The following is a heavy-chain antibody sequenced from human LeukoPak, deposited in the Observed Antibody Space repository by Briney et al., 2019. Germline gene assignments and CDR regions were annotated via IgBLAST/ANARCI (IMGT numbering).Heavy chain of an antibody. V-gene: IGHV1-2*02. CDR1: GYSFNDKY. Sequence: ASVKVSCKASGYSFNDKYLHWVRQAPGQGLEWMGWINPNSGDTNYAQKSQGRVTMTRDTSISTAYMELSRLRSDDTAVYYCARGVGPRYFDLWGRGTLVTVSS. CDR2: INPNSGDT. J-gene: IGHJ2*01. CDR3: ARGVGPRYFDL. D-gene: IGHD1-26*01.